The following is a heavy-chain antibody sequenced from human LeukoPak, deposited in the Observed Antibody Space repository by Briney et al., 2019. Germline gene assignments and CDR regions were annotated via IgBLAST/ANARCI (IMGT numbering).Heavy chain of an antibody. Sequence: PSETLSLTCTVSGGXISSYYWSWIRQPPGKGLEWIGYIYYSGSTNYNPSLKSRVTISVDTSKNQFSLKLSSVTAADTAVYYCARGREYSSSCFDYWGQGTLVTVSS. CDR1: GGXISSYY. J-gene: IGHJ4*02. D-gene: IGHD6-6*01. CDR2: IYYSGST. V-gene: IGHV4-59*01. CDR3: ARGREYSSSCFDY.